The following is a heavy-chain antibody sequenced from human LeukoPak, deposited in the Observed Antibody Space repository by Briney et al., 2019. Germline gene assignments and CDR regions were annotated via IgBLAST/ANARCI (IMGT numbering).Heavy chain of an antibody. Sequence: TSETLSLTCTASGGSISSGGYYWSWIRQPPGKGLEWIGYIYHSGSTYYNPSLKSRVTISVDRSKNQFSLKLSSVTAADTAVYYCARAGLGSYYDSSGYFFDYWGQGTLVTVSS. CDR3: ARAGLGSYYDSSGYFFDY. V-gene: IGHV4-30-2*01. D-gene: IGHD3-22*01. CDR1: GGSISSGGYY. CDR2: IYHSGST. J-gene: IGHJ4*02.